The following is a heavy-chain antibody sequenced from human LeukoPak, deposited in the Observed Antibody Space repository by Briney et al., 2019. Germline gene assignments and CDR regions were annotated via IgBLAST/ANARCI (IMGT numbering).Heavy chain of an antibody. J-gene: IGHJ6*03. Sequence: SETLSLTCAVYGGSFSGYYWSWIRQPPGKGLEWIGEINHSGSTNYNPSLKSRVTISVDTSKNQFSLKLSSVTAADTAVYYCARGRGSPCRYYMDVWGKRTTVTVSS. CDR1: GGSFSGYY. CDR3: ARGRGSPCRYYMDV. D-gene: IGHD3-16*01. V-gene: IGHV4-34*01. CDR2: INHSGST.